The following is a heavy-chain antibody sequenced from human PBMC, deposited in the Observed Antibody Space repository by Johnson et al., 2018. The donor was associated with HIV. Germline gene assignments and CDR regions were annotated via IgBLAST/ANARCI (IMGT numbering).Heavy chain of an antibody. V-gene: IGHV3-11*01. Sequence: QVQLVESGGGMVQPGGSLRLSCAASGFTVSSNYMSWIRQAPGKGPDWVSYISSSGSTIYYADSVKGRFTISRDNAKNSLYLQMNSLRAEDTAVYYCARRGLANAFDIWGQGTMVTVSS. CDR3: ARRGLANAFDI. CDR2: ISSSGSTI. D-gene: IGHD3-10*01. CDR1: GFTVSSNY. J-gene: IGHJ3*02.